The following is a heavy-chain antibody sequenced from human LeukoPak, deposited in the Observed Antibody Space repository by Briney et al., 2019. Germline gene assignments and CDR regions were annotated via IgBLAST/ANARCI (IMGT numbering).Heavy chain of an antibody. CDR1: GFTFSSYS. CDR2: ISSSSSYI. Sequence: PGGSLRLSCAASGFTFSSYSMNWVRQAPGKGLEWVSSISSSSSYIYYTDSVKGRFTISRDNAKNSLYLQMNSLRAEDTAVYYCALHYYDSSGYYFSPPFDYWGQGTLVTVSS. CDR3: ALHYYDSSGYYFSPPFDY. D-gene: IGHD3-22*01. J-gene: IGHJ4*02. V-gene: IGHV3-21*01.